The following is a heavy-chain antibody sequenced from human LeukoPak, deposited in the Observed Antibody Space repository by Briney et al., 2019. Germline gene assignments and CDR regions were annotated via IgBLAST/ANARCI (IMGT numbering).Heavy chain of an antibody. Sequence: SETLSLTCTVSGGSINNYYWSWIRQAPGKGLEWIGYIYYSGSANYNPSLKSRVTISVDTSKNQFSLRLSSVTAADTAVYYCARGREMATLKAFDPWGQGTLVTVSS. CDR2: IYYSGSA. CDR1: GGSINNYY. J-gene: IGHJ5*02. V-gene: IGHV4-59*01. D-gene: IGHD5-24*01. CDR3: ARGREMATLKAFDP.